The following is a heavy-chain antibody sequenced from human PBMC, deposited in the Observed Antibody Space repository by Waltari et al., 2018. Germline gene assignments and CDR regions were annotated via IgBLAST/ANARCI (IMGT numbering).Heavy chain of an antibody. V-gene: IGHV3-53*01. CDR3: ARGPPISAKWELCWFDY. J-gene: IGHJ4*02. CDR1: GFACSYNY. Sequence: EVQVVESGGGLIQPGGSLRLSCAASGFACSYNYMSWVRQAPGKGLEWVAVIYSGVSAYYADAVKGRFTISRDSSENTFYLQMSSLRVEDTAVYYCARGPPISAKWELCWFDYWGQGTLVTVSS. D-gene: IGHD3-16*01. CDR2: IYSGVSA.